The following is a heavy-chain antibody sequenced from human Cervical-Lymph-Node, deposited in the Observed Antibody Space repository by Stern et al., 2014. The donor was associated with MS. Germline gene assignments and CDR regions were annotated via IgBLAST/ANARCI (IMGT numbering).Heavy chain of an antibody. CDR2: ISYDGSNK. Sequence: VQLVQSGGGVVQPGRSLRLSCAASGFTFSSYAMHWVRQAPGKGLEWVAVISYDGSNKYYADSVKGRFTISRDNSKNTLYLQMNSLRAEDTAVYYCARGYEILGWFDPWGQGTLVTVSS. V-gene: IGHV3-30-3*01. CDR1: GFTFSSYA. J-gene: IGHJ5*02. CDR3: ARGYEILGWFDP. D-gene: IGHD3-9*01.